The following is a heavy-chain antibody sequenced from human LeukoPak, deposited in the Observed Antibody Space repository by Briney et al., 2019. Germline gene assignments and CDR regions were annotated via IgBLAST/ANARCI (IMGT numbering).Heavy chain of an antibody. V-gene: IGHV4-34*01. D-gene: IGHD6-13*01. CDR1: GGSFSGYY. CDR2: INHSGST. Sequence: SETLSLTCAVYGGSFSGYYWSWIRQPPGKGLEWIGEINHSGSTNYNPSLKSRVTISVDTSKNQFSLKLSSVTAADMAVYYCARTYSSSWRRYFDYWGQGTLVTVSS. CDR3: ARTYSSSWRRYFDY. J-gene: IGHJ4*02.